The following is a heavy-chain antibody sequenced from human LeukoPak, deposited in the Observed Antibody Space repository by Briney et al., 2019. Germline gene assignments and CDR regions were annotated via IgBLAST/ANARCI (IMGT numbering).Heavy chain of an antibody. J-gene: IGHJ4*02. CDR3: VRSNCNYCHLGVWYYFDY. CDR2: IYSGGDK. Sequence: GGSLRLSCAASEFTVSSNYMSGVGQAAGKGLAWVSVIYSGGDKYYADSVKGRFTISRDKSKNTLFLKMNSLRAEDTAVYFCVRSNCNYCHLGVWYYFDYWGQGTLVTVSS. D-gene: IGHD1-7*01. V-gene: IGHV3-66*01. CDR1: EFTVSSNY.